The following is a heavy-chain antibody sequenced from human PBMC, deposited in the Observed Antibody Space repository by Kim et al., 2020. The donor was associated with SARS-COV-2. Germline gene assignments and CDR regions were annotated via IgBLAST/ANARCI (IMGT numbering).Heavy chain of an antibody. CDR3: ARQSSDSRGSWYYYYYGMDV. D-gene: IGHD1-26*01. V-gene: IGHV5-51*01. CDR1: GYSFTSYW. Sequence: GESLKISCKGSGYSFTSYWIGWVRQMPGKGLEWMGIIYPGDSDTRYSPSFQGQVTISADKSISTAYLQWSSLKASDTAMYYCARQSSDSRGSWYYYYYGMDVWGQGTTVTVSS. CDR2: IYPGDSDT. J-gene: IGHJ6*02.